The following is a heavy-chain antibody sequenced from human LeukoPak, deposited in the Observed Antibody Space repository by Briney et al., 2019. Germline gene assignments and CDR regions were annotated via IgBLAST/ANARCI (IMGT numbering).Heavy chain of an antibody. J-gene: IGHJ5*02. Sequence: PSQTLSLTCTVSGGSISSGGYYWSWIRQHPGKGLEWIGYIYYSGSTYYNPSLESRVTISVDTSKNHFSLSLSSVTAADTAMYYCAVGRNDPGCFDPWGQGTLVTVSS. V-gene: IGHV4-31*03. CDR2: IYYSGST. CDR1: GGSISSGGYY. CDR3: AVGRNDPGCFDP. D-gene: IGHD1-1*01.